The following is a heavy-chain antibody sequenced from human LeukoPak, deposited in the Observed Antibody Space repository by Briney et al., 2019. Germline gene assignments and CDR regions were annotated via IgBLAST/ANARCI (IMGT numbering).Heavy chain of an antibody. Sequence: SVKVSCKASGGTFSSYAISWVRQSPGQGLEGMGGIIPIFGTANYAQNFQGRVTLTTNESTSTTYMELSSLRSEDTAVYYCARDDLPYYGSGRSFDYWGQGTLVTVSS. CDR1: GGTFSSYA. D-gene: IGHD3-10*01. J-gene: IGHJ4*02. CDR3: ARDDLPYYGSGRSFDY. V-gene: IGHV1-69*05. CDR2: IIPIFGTA.